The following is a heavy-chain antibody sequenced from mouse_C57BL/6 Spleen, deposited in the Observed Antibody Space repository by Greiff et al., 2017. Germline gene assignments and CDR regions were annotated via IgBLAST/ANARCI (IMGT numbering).Heavy chain of an antibody. V-gene: IGHV1-82*01. CDR3: ARDYGSSSYAMDY. Sequence: VQLQQSGPELVKPGASVKISCKASGYAFSSSWMHWVKQRPGKGLEWIGRIYPGDGDTNYNGKFKGKATLTADKSSSTAYMQLSSLTSEDSAVYFCARDYGSSSYAMDYWGQGTSVTVSS. J-gene: IGHJ4*01. D-gene: IGHD1-1*01. CDR1: GYAFSSSW. CDR2: IYPGDGDT.